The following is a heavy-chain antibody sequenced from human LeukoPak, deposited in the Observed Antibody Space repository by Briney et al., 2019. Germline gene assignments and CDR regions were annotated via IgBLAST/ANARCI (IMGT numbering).Heavy chain of an antibody. CDR1: GFTFSSYE. CDR3: TVTTKGY. D-gene: IGHD4-11*01. J-gene: IGHJ4*02. V-gene: IGHV3-30*02. Sequence: GGSLRLSCAASGFTFSSYEMNWVRQAPGKGLEWVAFIRYDGSNKYYADSVKGRFTISRDNSKNTLYLQMSSLRGEDTALYYCTVTTKGYWGQRTLVTVSS. CDR2: IRYDGSNK.